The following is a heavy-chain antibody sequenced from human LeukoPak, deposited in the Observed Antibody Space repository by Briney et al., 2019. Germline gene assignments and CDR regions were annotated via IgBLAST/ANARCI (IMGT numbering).Heavy chain of an antibody. J-gene: IGHJ5*02. Sequence: GGSLRLSCAASGFTFSSYEMNWVRQAPGKGLEWVSYISSSGSTIYYADSVKGRFTISRDNSKNMLYLEMNSLRAEDTAVYYCARHDWFDPWGQGTLVTVSS. V-gene: IGHV3-48*03. CDR1: GFTFSSYE. CDR2: ISSSGSTI. D-gene: IGHD3-3*01. CDR3: ARHDWFDP.